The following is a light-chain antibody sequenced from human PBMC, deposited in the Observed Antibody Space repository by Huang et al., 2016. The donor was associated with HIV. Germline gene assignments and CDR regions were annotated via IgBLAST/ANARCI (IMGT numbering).Light chain of an antibody. J-gene: IGKJ1*01. V-gene: IGKV1-NL1*01. CDR2: ATS. CDR3: QQYHGIPWT. CDR1: QGIGNS. Sequence: DIQMTQSPSALSASVGDRVTITCLASQGIGNSLAWYQQQPEKAPSLLLYATSRLESGVPSRFSGSGSVTHYTLTSSTLQPEDISSYYCQQYHGIPWTFGQGTKVEIK.